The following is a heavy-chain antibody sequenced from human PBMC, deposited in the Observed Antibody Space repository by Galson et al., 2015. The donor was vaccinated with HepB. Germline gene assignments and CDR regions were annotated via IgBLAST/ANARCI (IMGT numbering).Heavy chain of an antibody. Sequence: SLRLSCAASGFTVSSNFAMGWVRQAPGKGLEWVSSISGSGGSTYYADSVKGRFTISRDSSKNTLYLQMTGLGVEDAAVYYCAKDSPYDYVWGTDRASPTSPDYWGQGTLVTVSS. CDR2: ISGSGGST. V-gene: IGHV3-23*01. D-gene: IGHD3-16*02. CDR1: GFTVSSNFA. CDR3: AKDSPYDYVWGTDRASPTSPDY. J-gene: IGHJ4*02.